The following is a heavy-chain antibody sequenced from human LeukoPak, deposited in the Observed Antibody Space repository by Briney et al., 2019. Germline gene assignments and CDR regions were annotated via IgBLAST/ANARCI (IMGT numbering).Heavy chain of an antibody. Sequence: SETLSLTCTVSGGSISSYYWSWIRQPPGKGLAWIGDIYYSGSTNYNPSLKSRVTIPVDTSKNQFSLKLSSVTAADTAVYYCARSRRVSNWFDPWGQGTLVTVSS. CDR1: GGSISSYY. V-gene: IGHV4-59*01. CDR3: ARSRRVSNWFDP. J-gene: IGHJ5*02. CDR2: IYYSGST.